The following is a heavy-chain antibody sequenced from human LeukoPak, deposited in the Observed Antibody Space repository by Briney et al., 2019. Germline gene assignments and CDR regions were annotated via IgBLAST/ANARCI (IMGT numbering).Heavy chain of an antibody. J-gene: IGHJ5*02. CDR2: IYPGDSDT. CDR1: GYRFTSFW. V-gene: IGHV5-51*01. Sequence: KVGESLKISCKGSGYRFTSFWIGWVRQMPGKGLEWMGIIYPGDSDTRYSPSFLGQVTISADKSISTAYLQWSSLKASDTAMYYCARVSRIAEAYYPNWFDPWGQGTLVTVSS. CDR3: ARVSRIAEAYYPNWFDP. D-gene: IGHD6-13*01.